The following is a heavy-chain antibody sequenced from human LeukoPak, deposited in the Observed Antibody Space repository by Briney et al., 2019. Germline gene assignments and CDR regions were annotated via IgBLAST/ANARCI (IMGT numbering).Heavy chain of an antibody. Sequence: PGGSLRLSCAASGFTFSSYAMSWVRQAPGKGLEWVANIKQDGSEKYYVDSVKGRFTISRDNAKNSLYLQMNSLRAEDTAVYYCARAVAAHYWGQGTLVTVSS. D-gene: IGHD6-19*01. CDR3: ARAVAAHY. V-gene: IGHV3-7*01. CDR2: IKQDGSEK. CDR1: GFTFSSYA. J-gene: IGHJ4*02.